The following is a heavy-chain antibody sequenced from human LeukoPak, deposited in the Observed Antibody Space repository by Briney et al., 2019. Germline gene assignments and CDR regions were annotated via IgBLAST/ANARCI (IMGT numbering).Heavy chain of an antibody. Sequence: GGSLRLSCAASGFTFSSYSMNWVSQAPGKGLEWVSSISSSSSYIYYADSVKGRFTISRDNAKNSLYLQMNSLRAEDTAVYYCARGGRGWLRSGSYWGQGTLVTVSS. J-gene: IGHJ4*02. CDR2: ISSSSSYI. D-gene: IGHD5-12*01. CDR3: ARGGRGWLRSGSY. CDR1: GFTFSSYS. V-gene: IGHV3-21*01.